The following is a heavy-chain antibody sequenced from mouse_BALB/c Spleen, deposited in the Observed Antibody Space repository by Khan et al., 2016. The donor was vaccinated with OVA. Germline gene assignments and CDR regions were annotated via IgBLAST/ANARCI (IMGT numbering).Heavy chain of an antibody. D-gene: IGHD1-2*01. CDR1: GYSITSGYG. CDR3: ARTARIKY. Sequence: EVQLQESGPGLVKPSQSLSLTCTVTGYSITSGYGWNWIRQFPGNKLEWMGYISYSGSTYYKPSLKSRISITRDTSKNQFFLQLNSVTTEDTATYYCARTARIKYWGQGTTLTVSS. J-gene: IGHJ2*01. V-gene: IGHV3-2*02. CDR2: ISYSGST.